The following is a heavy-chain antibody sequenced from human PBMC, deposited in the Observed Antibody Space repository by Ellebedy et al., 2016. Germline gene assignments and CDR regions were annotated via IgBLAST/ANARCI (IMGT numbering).Heavy chain of an antibody. CDR1: GFTFSSYG. J-gene: IGHJ6*03. D-gene: IGHD2-15*01. CDR3: AKESQGGGSIYYYYYMDV. Sequence: GESLKISXAASGFTFSSYGMHWVRQAPGKGLEWVAVISYDGSNKYYADSVKGRFTISRDNSKNTLYLQMNSLRAEDTAVYYCAKESQGGGSIYYYYYMDVWGKGTTVTVSS. V-gene: IGHV3-30*18. CDR2: ISYDGSNK.